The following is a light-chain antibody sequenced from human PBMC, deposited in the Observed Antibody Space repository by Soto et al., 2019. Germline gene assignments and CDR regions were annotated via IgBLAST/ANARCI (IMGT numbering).Light chain of an antibody. Sequence: TQSAVPVSVSPGEGSELSCSASQRVGSSYLAWYQQKPGKAPRLLIYGASSRDTGIPDRFSGSGSGTDFTLTISRLEPEDFAVYYCQQYGSSPRTFGQGTKVDIK. CDR3: QQYGSSPRT. CDR1: QRVGSSY. CDR2: GAS. V-gene: IGKV3-20*01. J-gene: IGKJ1*01.